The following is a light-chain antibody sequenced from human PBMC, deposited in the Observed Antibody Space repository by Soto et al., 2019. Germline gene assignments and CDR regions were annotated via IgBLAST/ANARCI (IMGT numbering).Light chain of an antibody. Sequence: QSVLTQPPSVSGAPGQRVTISCTGSSSNIGAGYDVHWYQQLPGTAPKLLIYDNTNRPSGVPDRFSGSKSGTSVSLAITGLQAEDEADYYCQSYDSTLNGWVFGGGTKVNVL. V-gene: IGLV1-40*01. CDR3: QSYDSTLNGWV. CDR2: DNT. CDR1: SSNIGAGYD. J-gene: IGLJ3*02.